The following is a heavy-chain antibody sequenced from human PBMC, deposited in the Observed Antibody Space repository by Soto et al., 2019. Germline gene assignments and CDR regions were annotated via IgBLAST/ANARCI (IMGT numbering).Heavy chain of an antibody. CDR2: ISGSGGST. J-gene: IGHJ1*01. Sequence: GSLRLSCAASGFTFSSYAMSWVRQAPGKGLEWVSAISGSGGSTYYADSVKGRFAISRDNSKNTVYLQMSSLRAEDTAVYHCARSVRRGGDYEHWGQGTLVTVSS. CDR1: GFTFSSYA. CDR3: ARSVRRGGDYEH. D-gene: IGHD4-17*01. V-gene: IGHV3-23*01.